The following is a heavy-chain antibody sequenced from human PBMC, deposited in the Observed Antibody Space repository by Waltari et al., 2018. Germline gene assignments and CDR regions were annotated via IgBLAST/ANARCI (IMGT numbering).Heavy chain of an antibody. CDR2: VDPEDGET. Sequence: EVQLVQSGAKVKKPGATVNIPCKAYRYTFTDYDMHWVQQAPGKGLEWMGRVDPEDGETIYAEKFQGRVTITADTSTDTAYMELSSLRSEDTAVYYCATVDNYYYYYMDVWGKGTTVTVSS. CDR1: RYTFTDYD. J-gene: IGHJ6*03. V-gene: IGHV1-69-2*01. D-gene: IGHD3-9*01. CDR3: ATVDNYYYYYMDV.